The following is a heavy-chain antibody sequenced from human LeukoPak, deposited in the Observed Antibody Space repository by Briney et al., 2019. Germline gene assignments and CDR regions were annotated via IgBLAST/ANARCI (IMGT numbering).Heavy chain of an antibody. Sequence: PSETLSLTCTVSGGSIRSSSYYWGWIRQPPGKGLEWIGSIYYSGSTYYNPSLKSRVTISVDTSKNQFSLKLSSVTAADTAVYYCARHSGDTHYYYYYMDVWGKGTTVTVSS. V-gene: IGHV4-39*01. D-gene: IGHD2-2*02. CDR1: GGSIRSSSYY. J-gene: IGHJ6*03. CDR2: IYYSGST. CDR3: ARHSGDTHYYYYYMDV.